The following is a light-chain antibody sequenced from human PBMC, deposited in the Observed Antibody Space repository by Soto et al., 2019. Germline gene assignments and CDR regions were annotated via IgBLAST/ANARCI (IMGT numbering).Light chain of an antibody. Sequence: DIQMTQSPSTLSASIGDTVTITCRASHNIDTWLAWFQQKAGKAPKLLMYGASSLHSGVPSRFSGSGSGTDFTLTISRLQPEDFATYYCQQSHTTPYTFGQGTKLEI. CDR3: QQSHTTPYT. CDR2: GAS. V-gene: IGKV1-39*01. J-gene: IGKJ2*01. CDR1: HNIDTW.